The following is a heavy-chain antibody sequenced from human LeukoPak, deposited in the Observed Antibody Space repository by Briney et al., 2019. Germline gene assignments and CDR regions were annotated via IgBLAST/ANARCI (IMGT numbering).Heavy chain of an antibody. Sequence: PGGSLRLSCAASGFTVSSNYMSWVRQTPGKGLEWVSIIYSGGDTYYADSVKGRFTISRDNSKNTLFLQMDGLRVEDTAVYYCARDVGPVGTSCFDYWGQGTLVTVSS. CDR3: ARDVGPVGTSCFDY. V-gene: IGHV3-53*01. D-gene: IGHD2-2*01. CDR1: GFTVSSNY. J-gene: IGHJ4*02. CDR2: IYSGGDT.